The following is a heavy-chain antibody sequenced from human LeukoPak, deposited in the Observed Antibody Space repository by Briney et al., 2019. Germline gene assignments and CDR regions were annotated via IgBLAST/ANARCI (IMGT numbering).Heavy chain of an antibody. CDR3: ATTFQVVVPAAAGGDY. CDR1: GFTFSSYG. D-gene: IGHD2-2*01. V-gene: IGHV3-30*02. J-gene: IGHJ4*02. CDR2: IRYDGSNK. Sequence: GGSLRLSCAASGFTFSSYGMHWVRQAPGKGLEWVAFIRYDGSNKYYADSVKSRFTISRDNSKNTLYLQMNSLRAEDTAVYYCATTFQVVVPAAAGGDYWGQGTLVTVSS.